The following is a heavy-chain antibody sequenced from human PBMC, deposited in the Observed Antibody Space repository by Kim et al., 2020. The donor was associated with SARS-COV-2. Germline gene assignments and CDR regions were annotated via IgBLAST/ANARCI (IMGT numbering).Heavy chain of an antibody. Sequence: SETLSLTCTVSGGSISSGGYYWSWIRQHPGKGLEWIGYIYYSGSTYYNPSLKSRVTISVDTSKNQFSLKLSSVTAADTAVYYCARVRGIAAAGNWFDPWGQGTLVTVSS. CDR2: IYYSGST. J-gene: IGHJ5*02. D-gene: IGHD6-13*01. CDR3: ARVRGIAAAGNWFDP. CDR1: GGSISSGGYY. V-gene: IGHV4-31*03.